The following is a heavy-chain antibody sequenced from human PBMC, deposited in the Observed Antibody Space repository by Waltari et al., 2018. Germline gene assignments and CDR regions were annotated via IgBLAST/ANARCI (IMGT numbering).Heavy chain of an antibody. CDR1: GGSISSYY. J-gene: IGHJ4*02. CDR2: IYYSGST. V-gene: IGHV4-59*01. CDR3: ARGKYCSGGSCYDPIDY. D-gene: IGHD2-15*01. Sequence: QVQLQESGPGLVKPSETLSLTCTVSGGSISSYYWSWIRQPPGKGLEWIGYIYYSGSTDYNPSLKSRVTISVDTSKNQFSLKLSSVTAADTAVYYCARGKYCSGGSCYDPIDYWGQGTLVTVSS.